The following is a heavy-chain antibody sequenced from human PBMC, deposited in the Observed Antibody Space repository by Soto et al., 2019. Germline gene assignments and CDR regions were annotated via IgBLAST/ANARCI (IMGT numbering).Heavy chain of an antibody. J-gene: IGHJ4*02. CDR1: GFTFSSYE. Sequence: GGSLRLSCAASGFTFSSYEMNWVRQAPGKGLEWVSYISSSGGTIYYADSVKGRFTISRDNAKNSLYLQMNSLRAEDTAVYYCARVFYFGDYGPFDYWGQGTLVTVSS. CDR3: ARVFYFGDYGPFDY. V-gene: IGHV3-48*03. D-gene: IGHD4-17*01. CDR2: ISSSGGTI.